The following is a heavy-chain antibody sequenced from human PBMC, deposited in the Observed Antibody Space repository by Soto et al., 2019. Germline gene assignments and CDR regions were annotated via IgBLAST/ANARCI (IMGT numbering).Heavy chain of an antibody. Sequence: VSLRQACAAPLVTVSSHSMSWVRQAPGQGLARVSAITARGGSTYHADAVKGGFTIFRDNSKNTLYTQMNSLSAEEPAPYCPAKAVEYDFSSGYWNCFDPWGQGTRVTVSS. V-gene: IGHV3-23*01. CDR3: AKAVEYDFSSGYWNCFDP. D-gene: IGHD3-3*01. CDR1: LVTVSSHS. CDR2: ITARGGST. J-gene: IGHJ5*02.